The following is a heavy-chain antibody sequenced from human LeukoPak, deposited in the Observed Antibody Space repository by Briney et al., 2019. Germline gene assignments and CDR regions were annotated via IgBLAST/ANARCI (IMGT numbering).Heavy chain of an antibody. V-gene: IGHV3-23*01. CDR3: AQGGYSYGSGVFDY. Sequence: SGGSLRLSCAASGFTFSSYAMSWVRQAPGKGLEWVSAICGSGGSTYYADSVKGRFTISRDNSRNTLYLQMNSLRAEDTAVYYCAQGGYSYGSGVFDYWGQGTLVTVSS. J-gene: IGHJ4*02. CDR2: ICGSGGST. D-gene: IGHD5-18*01. CDR1: GFTFSSYA.